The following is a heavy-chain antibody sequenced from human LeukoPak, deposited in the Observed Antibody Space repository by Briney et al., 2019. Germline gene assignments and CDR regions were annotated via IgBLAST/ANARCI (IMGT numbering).Heavy chain of an antibody. CDR2: ISYDGSNK. CDR1: GFTFSSYG. V-gene: IGHV3-30*18. Sequence: PGGSLRLSCAASGFTFSSYGMHWVRQAPGKGLEWVAVISYDGSNKYYADSVKGRFTISRDNSKNTLYLQMNSLRAEDTAVYYCAKTGETIVVVTAGFDYWGQGTLVTVSS. D-gene: IGHD2-21*02. J-gene: IGHJ4*02. CDR3: AKTGETIVVVTAGFDY.